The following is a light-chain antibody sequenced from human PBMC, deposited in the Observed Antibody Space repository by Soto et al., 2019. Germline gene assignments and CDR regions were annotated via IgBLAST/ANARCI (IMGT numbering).Light chain of an antibody. CDR1: SSDVGDYNL. CDR2: EVS. CDR3: CSYAGTNTFV. Sequence: QSALTQPASVSGSPGQSITISCTGTSSDVGDYNLVSWYQQHPGKAPKLIIYEVSKRPSGVSNRFSGSKSGNTASLTISGLQAEDEADYYCCSYAGTNTFVFGGGTKVTVL. J-gene: IGLJ2*01. V-gene: IGLV2-23*02.